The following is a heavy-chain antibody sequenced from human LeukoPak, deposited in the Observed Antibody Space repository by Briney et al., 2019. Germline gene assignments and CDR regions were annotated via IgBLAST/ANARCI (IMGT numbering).Heavy chain of an antibody. J-gene: IGHJ4*02. CDR1: GFTFSSYW. CDR2: IRYDGSNK. CDR3: AKVMTTPVGD. V-gene: IGHV3-30*02. D-gene: IGHD4-17*01. Sequence: GGSLRLSCAASGFTFSSYWMSWVRQAPGKGLEWVAFIRYDGSNKYYADSVKGRFTISRDNSKNTLYLQMNSLRAEDTAVYYCAKVMTTPVGDWGQGTLVTVSS.